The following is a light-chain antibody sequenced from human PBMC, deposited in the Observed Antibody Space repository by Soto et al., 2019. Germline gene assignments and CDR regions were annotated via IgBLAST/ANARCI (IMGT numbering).Light chain of an antibody. V-gene: IGKV3D-7*01. CDR2: GAS. CDR1: QSVSSSY. Sequence: EMVLTQSPGTLSLSPGERATLSCRASQSVSSSYLSWYQQKPGQAPRLLIYGASTRATGIPARFSGSGSGTDFTLTISSLQPEDFAVYYCQQDYNLPPITFGGGTKVAIK. J-gene: IGKJ4*01. CDR3: QQDYNLPPIT.